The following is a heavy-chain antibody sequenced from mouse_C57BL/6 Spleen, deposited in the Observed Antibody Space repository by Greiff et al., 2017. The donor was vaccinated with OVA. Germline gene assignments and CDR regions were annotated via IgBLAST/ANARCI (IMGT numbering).Heavy chain of an antibody. CDR2: IDPNNGGT. CDR1: GYTFTDYY. V-gene: IGHV1-26*01. CDR3: ARSVYGSSSYYSMDY. Sequence: VQLQQSGPELVKPGASVKISCKASGYTFTDYYMHWVKQSHGKSLEWIGDIDPNNGGTSYNQKFKGKATLTVDKSSSTAYMELRSLTSEYSAVYYCARSVYGSSSYYSMDYWGQGTSVTVSS. D-gene: IGHD1-1*01. J-gene: IGHJ4*01.